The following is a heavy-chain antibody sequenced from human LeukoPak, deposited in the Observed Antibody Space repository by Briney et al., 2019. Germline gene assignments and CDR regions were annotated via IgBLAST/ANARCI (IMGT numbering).Heavy chain of an antibody. D-gene: IGHD3-3*01. Sequence: GGSLRLSCAASGFTFSSYGMHWVRQAPGKGLEWVSAISGSGGSTYYADSVKGRFTISRDNSKNTLYLQMNSLRAEDTAVYYCAKDPLRQVLRFLEWLLYFDYWGQGTLVTVSS. CDR3: AKDPLRQVLRFLEWLLYFDY. CDR2: ISGSGGST. V-gene: IGHV3-23*01. CDR1: GFTFSSYG. J-gene: IGHJ4*02.